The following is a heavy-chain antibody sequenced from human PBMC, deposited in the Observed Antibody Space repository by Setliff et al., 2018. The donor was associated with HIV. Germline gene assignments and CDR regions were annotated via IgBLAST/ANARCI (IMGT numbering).Heavy chain of an antibody. Sequence: PSETLSLTCTVSGGSITSGGYYWSWIRQHPGKGLEWIGYIYYSGSTYYNPSLKSRVTISVDKSKNQFSLKLTSVTAADTAVYYCARYYYDRSGSSAPYYFMDVWGKGTTVTVSS. CDR1: GGSITSGGYY. J-gene: IGHJ6*03. D-gene: IGHD3-22*01. V-gene: IGHV4-31*03. CDR2: IYYSGST. CDR3: ARYYYDRSGSSAPYYFMDV.